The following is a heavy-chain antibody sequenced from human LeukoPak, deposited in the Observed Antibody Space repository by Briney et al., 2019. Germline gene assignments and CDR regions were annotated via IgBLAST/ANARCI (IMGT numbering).Heavy chain of an antibody. Sequence: SVKVSCKASGGTFSSYAISWVRQAPGQGLEWMGGIIPIFGTANYAQKFQGRVTITTDESTSTAYMELSSLRSEDTAVYYCARDPLYCSSTSCQQVNAFDIWGQGTMVTVSS. D-gene: IGHD2-2*01. CDR2: IIPIFGTA. V-gene: IGHV1-69*05. CDR1: GGTFSSYA. J-gene: IGHJ3*02. CDR3: ARDPLYCSSTSCQQVNAFDI.